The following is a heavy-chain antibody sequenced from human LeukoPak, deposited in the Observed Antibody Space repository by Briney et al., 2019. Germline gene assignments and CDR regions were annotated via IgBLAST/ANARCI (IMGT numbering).Heavy chain of an antibody. D-gene: IGHD2-2*01. CDR3: ARDGSGSSYAPDY. J-gene: IGHJ4*02. CDR1: GFTFSSYW. V-gene: IGHV3-74*01. Sequence: GGSLRLSCAGSGFTFSSYWMHWVRQGPGKGLVWVSRINSDGSTTTYADSVEGRFTISRDNAKNTLFLQMNSLRAEDTAVYYCARDGSGSSYAPDYWGQGTLVTVSS. CDR2: INSDGSTT.